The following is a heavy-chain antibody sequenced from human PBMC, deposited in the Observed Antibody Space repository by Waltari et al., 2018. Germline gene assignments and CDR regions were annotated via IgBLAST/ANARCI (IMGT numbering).Heavy chain of an antibody. J-gene: IGHJ4*02. CDR1: GYTFTGYY. CDR2: INPNSGGT. CDR3: ARRSTIFGVVIFDY. Sequence: SVKVSCKASGYTFTGYYMHWVRQAPGQGLEWMGRINPNSGGTNYAQKFQGRVTMTRDTSISTAYMELSRLRSDDTAVYYCARRSTIFGVVIFDYWGQGTLVTVSS. V-gene: IGHV1-2*06. D-gene: IGHD3-3*01.